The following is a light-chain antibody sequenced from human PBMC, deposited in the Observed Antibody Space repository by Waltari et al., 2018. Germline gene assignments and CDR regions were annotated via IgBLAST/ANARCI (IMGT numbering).Light chain of an antibody. CDR1: SSNFGAGYD. Sequence: QSVLTQPPSMSGAPGQKVTIPCTGGSSNFGAGYDVHWYQQFPGAAPKLLIFGNTKRASGVPCRFSGSKSGTAASLAIAGLQSEDEAVYYCQSFDSSLSASVFGGGTKLTVL. CDR2: GNT. V-gene: IGLV1-40*01. J-gene: IGLJ3*02. CDR3: QSFDSSLSASV.